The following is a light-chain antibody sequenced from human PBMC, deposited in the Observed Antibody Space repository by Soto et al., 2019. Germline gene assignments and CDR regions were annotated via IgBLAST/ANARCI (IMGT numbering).Light chain of an antibody. Sequence: EIVLTQSPGTLVLSPVDRATLSCRASQSVSSYVAWYQHQRGQAPRLLIYGASSRATGIPDRFSGSGSGTDFTLTISRLEPEDFAVYYCQKYGSSPLTFGGGTKGAIK. CDR2: GAS. J-gene: IGKJ4*01. CDR1: QSVSSY. V-gene: IGKV3-20*01. CDR3: QKYGSSPLT.